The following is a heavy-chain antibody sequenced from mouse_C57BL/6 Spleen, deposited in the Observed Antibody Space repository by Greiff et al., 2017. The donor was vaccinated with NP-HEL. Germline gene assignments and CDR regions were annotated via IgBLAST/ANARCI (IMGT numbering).Heavy chain of an antibody. CDR3: AREYYGSSLRYFDV. D-gene: IGHD1-1*01. CDR1: GYSFTGYF. Sequence: VQLKQSGPELVKPGASVKISCKASGYSFTGYFMNWVMQSHGKSLEWIGRINPYNGDTFYNQKFKGKATLTVDKSSSTAHMELRSLTSEDSAVYYCAREYYGSSLRYFDVWGTGTTVTVSS. CDR2: INPYNGDT. V-gene: IGHV1-20*01. J-gene: IGHJ1*03.